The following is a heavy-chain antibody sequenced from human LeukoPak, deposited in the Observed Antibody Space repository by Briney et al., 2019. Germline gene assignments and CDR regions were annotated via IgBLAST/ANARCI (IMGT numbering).Heavy chain of an antibody. CDR2: ISSSGSTI. D-gene: IGHD5-12*01. CDR3: ARGFVATSEFDY. Sequence: GGSLRLSCAASGFTFSDYYTSWIRQAPGKGLEWLSYISSSGSTIYYADSVRGRFTVSRDNDKNSLSLQMNSLRVEDTAVYYCARGFVATSEFDYWGQGTLVTVSS. CDR1: GFTFSDYY. J-gene: IGHJ4*02. V-gene: IGHV3-11*01.